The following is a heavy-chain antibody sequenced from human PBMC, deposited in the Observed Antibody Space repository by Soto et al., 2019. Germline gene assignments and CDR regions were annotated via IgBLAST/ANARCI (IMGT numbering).Heavy chain of an antibody. D-gene: IGHD3-22*01. CDR3: ATEPIYYNDGSGYYPLGH. J-gene: IGHJ4*02. Sequence: QVQLVQSGAEVKKPGASVKVSCKASGYSFATYGFSWVRQAPGQGLECVGWISAHNGDTHYSQKFQGRVTLTTDTATNTGYMELRSLTSDDTAVYFCATEPIYYNDGSGYYPLGHWGQGTLVNVSS. CDR2: ISAHNGDT. CDR1: GYSFATYG. V-gene: IGHV1-18*04.